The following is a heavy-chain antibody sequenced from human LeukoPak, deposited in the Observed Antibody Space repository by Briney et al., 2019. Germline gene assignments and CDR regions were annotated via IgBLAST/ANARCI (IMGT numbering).Heavy chain of an antibody. CDR3: ARGKARIAVSGLDY. V-gene: IGHV1-2*02. D-gene: IGHD6-19*01. CDR1: GYTFTDYY. J-gene: IGHJ4*03. CDR2: INPSRGGT. Sequence: APVKACCTASGYTFTDYYIHWVRQAPGHGPEWMGCINPSRGGTIYAQKFQGRATMTRDTSISTAYMEVRRLTSDDTAVYYCARGKARIAVSGLDYWGQGAL.